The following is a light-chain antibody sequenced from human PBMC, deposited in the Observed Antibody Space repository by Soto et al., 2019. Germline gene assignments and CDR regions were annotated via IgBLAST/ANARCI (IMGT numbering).Light chain of an antibody. CDR2: EVT. CDR1: SSDVGANKY. J-gene: IGLJ1*01. V-gene: IGLV2-8*01. Sequence: QSVLTQPPSASGSPGQSVTISCTGTSSDVGANKYVSWYQQHPGKAPKLMIYEVTKRPSGVPDRFSGSKSGNTASLTVSGLQAEDEADYYCSSYAGTNRVFGTGTKLTVL. CDR3: SSYAGTNRV.